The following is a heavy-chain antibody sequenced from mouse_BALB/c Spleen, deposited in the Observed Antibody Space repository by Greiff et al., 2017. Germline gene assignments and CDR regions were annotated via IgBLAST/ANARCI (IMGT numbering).Heavy chain of an antibody. CDR1: GYTFTSYW. D-gene: IGHD6-5*01. V-gene: IGHV1-69*02. Sequence: QVQLQQSGAELVRPGASVKLSCKASGYTFTSYWINWVKQRPGQGLEWIGNIYPSDSYTNYNQKFKDKATLTVDKSSSTAYMQLSSPTSEDSAVYYCTRRGLIAMDYWGQGTSVTVSS. J-gene: IGHJ4*01. CDR2: IYPSDSYT. CDR3: TRRGLIAMDY.